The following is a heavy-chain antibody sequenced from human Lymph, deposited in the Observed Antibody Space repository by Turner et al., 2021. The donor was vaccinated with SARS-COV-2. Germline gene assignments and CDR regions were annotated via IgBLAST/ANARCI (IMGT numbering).Heavy chain of an antibody. CDR2: ISYDGSNK. Sequence: QVQLVESGGGVVQPGRSLRLSCAASGFTFSTYAIHWVRQAAGKGLEWVAVISYDGSNKYYADSVKGRFTISRDNSKNTLYLQMNSLRAEDTAMYYCARYGSGGYFYYGLDVWGQGTTVTVSS. CDR3: ARYGSGGYFYYGLDV. D-gene: IGHD3-10*01. CDR1: GFTFSTYA. J-gene: IGHJ6*02. V-gene: IGHV3-30*04.